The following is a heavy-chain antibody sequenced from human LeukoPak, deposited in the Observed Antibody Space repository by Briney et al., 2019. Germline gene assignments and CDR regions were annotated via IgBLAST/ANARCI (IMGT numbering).Heavy chain of an antibody. CDR2: ISGSGSSI. CDR3: ARVQRGLVARGGVDY. Sequence: GGSLRLSCAASGFTFSSYEMNWVRQAPGKGLEWVSYISGSGSSIYYADSVRGRFTIPRHNAKNSRYLQMNILRAEHTAVYYCARVQRGLVARGGVDYWGQGTLVTVSS. J-gene: IGHJ4*02. D-gene: IGHD2-15*01. V-gene: IGHV3-48*03. CDR1: GFTFSSYE.